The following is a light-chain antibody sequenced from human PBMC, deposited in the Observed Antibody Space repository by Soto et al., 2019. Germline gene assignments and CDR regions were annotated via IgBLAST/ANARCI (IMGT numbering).Light chain of an antibody. J-gene: IGKJ1*01. CDR1: QSVSSN. CDR3: QQYNNWPPWT. CDR2: GAS. Sequence: EIVMTQSPATLSVSPGARATISCRASQSVSSNLAWYQQKPGQAPSLLIYGASTRATGIPARFSGSGSGTEFTLTISSRQSEDFAVYSCQQYNNWPPWTFGQGNKVDIK. V-gene: IGKV3-15*01.